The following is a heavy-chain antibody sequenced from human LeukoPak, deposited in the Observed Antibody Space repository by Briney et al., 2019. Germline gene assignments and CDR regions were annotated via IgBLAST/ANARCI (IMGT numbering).Heavy chain of an antibody. CDR2: FDPEDGET. CDR1: GYTLTELS. J-gene: IGHJ3*02. Sequence: GASVKVSCKVSGYTLTELSMHWVRQAPGKGLEWMGGFDPEDGETIYAQKFQGRVTMTEDTPTDTAYMELSSLRSEDTAVYYCATGYYDSSGYPDAFDIWGQGTMVTVSS. CDR3: ATGYYDSSGYPDAFDI. D-gene: IGHD3-22*01. V-gene: IGHV1-24*01.